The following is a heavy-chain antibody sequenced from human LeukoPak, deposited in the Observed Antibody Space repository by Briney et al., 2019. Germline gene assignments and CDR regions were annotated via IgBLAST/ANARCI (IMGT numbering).Heavy chain of an antibody. CDR3: ARTSGSSSWTT. J-gene: IGHJ5*02. V-gene: IGHV4-59*01. Sequence: SETLSLTCTVSGGSISSYYWSWIRQPPGKGLQWIGYVYYSGSTNYNPSLKSRVSISVDTSKNQSSLNLRSVTPADTAVYYCARTSGSSSWTTWGQGTLVTVSS. D-gene: IGHD6-13*01. CDR1: GGSISSYY. CDR2: VYYSGST.